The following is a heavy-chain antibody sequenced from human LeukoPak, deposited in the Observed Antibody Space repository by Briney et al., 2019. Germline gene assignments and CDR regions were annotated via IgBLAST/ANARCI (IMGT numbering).Heavy chain of an antibody. CDR3: ASVTRVSGNNWYFDL. CDR2: ISAYNGNT. D-gene: IGHD3-10*01. Sequence: ASLKVSCKASGYTFTSYGISWVRQAPGQGLEWMGWISAYNGNTNYAQKLQGRVTMTTDTSTSTAYMELRSLRSDDTAVYYCASVTRVSGNNWYFDLWGRGTLVTVSS. CDR1: GYTFTSYG. J-gene: IGHJ2*01. V-gene: IGHV1-18*01.